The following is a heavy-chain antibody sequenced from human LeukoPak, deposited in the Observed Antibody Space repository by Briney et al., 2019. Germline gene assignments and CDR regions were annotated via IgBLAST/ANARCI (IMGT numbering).Heavy chain of an antibody. D-gene: IGHD4-17*01. CDR2: ISSSGSTI. J-gene: IGHJ4*02. Sequence: GGSLRLSCAASGFTFSDYYMSWIRQAPGKGLEWISYISSSGSTIYYADSVKGRFTISRDNAKNSLYLQMNSLRAEDTAVYYCARSRDGDSDYFYYWGQGTLVTVSS. CDR3: ARSRDGDSDYFYY. V-gene: IGHV3-11*01. CDR1: GFTFSDYY.